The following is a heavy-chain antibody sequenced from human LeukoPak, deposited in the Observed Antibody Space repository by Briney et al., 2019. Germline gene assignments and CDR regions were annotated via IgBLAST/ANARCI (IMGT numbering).Heavy chain of an antibody. CDR3: ARKQWFGELFGFDY. V-gene: IGHV3-23*01. D-gene: IGHD3-10*01. Sequence: GGSLRLSCAASGFTFSSYAMSWVRQAPGKGLELVSAISGSGGSTYYADSVKGRFTISRDNSKNTLYLQMNSLRAEDTAVYYCARKQWFGELFGFDYWGQGTLVTVSS. CDR2: ISGSGGST. CDR1: GFTFSSYA. J-gene: IGHJ4*02.